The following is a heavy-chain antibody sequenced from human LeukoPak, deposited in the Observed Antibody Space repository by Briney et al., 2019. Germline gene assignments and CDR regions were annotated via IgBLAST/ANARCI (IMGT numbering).Heavy chain of an antibody. Sequence: SETLSLTCTVSGGSISSSSYYWGWIRQPPGKGLEWIGEINHSGSTNYNPSLKSRVTISVDTSKNQFSLKLSSVTAADTAVYYCARLGYDISGVWGKGTTVTISS. CDR3: ARLGYDISGV. V-gene: IGHV4-39*07. D-gene: IGHD3-9*01. CDR1: GGSISSSSYY. CDR2: INHSGST. J-gene: IGHJ6*04.